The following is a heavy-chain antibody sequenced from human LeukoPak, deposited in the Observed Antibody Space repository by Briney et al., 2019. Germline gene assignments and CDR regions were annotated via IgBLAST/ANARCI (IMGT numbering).Heavy chain of an antibody. Sequence: SETLSLTCTVSGASISSGSYYWGWIRQPPGKGLEWIGSIYHSGSTYYNPSLKSRVTISVDTSKNQFSLKLSSVTAADTAVYYCARVSQGLEDIVLMVYASGFDYWGQGTLVTVSS. CDR2: IYHSGST. CDR1: GASISSGSYY. V-gene: IGHV4-39*07. D-gene: IGHD2-8*01. J-gene: IGHJ4*02. CDR3: ARVSQGLEDIVLMVYASGFDY.